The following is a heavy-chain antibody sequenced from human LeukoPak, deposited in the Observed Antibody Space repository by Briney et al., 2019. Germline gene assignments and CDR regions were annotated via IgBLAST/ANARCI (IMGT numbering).Heavy chain of an antibody. CDR1: GFTFSSYW. D-gene: IGHD3-22*01. CDR2: IKEDGSEE. V-gene: IGHV3-7*01. CDR3: ARDWLAGNPYHAFDL. J-gene: IGHJ3*01. Sequence: SGGSLRLSCAASGFTFSSYWMSWVRQAPGKGLECVANIKEDGSEEYYVDSVKGRFSISRGNAKNSLYLQMNSLRAEDTAVYYCARDWLAGNPYHAFDLWGKGTMVTVSS.